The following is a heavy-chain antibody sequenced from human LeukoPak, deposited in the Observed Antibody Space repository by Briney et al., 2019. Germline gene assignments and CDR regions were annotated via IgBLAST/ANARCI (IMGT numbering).Heavy chain of an antibody. CDR1: GYTFTAYY. CDR3: ASVNYGAVEEFHH. J-gene: IGHJ1*01. CDR2: INPDSGDT. Sequence: ASVNVSCKASGYTFTAYYMQWLRQAPGQGLEWMGWINPDSGDTNYAQRFQGRVSMTRDTSISTAYMELTSLKSDDSAIYYCASVNYGAVEEFHHWGQGTLVTVSS. D-gene: IGHD4-17*01. V-gene: IGHV1-2*02.